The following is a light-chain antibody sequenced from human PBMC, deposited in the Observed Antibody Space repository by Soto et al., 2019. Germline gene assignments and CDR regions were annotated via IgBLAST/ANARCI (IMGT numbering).Light chain of an antibody. J-gene: IGKJ1*01. CDR3: QQHNSYTPT. Sequence: DIQITQSPSTLSASVGDRVTITCRASQSISSWLAWYTQKPGKAPKILIYDASSLESGVPSMFSCSGAGTECTRTISSLQTDDVSTYYCQQHNSYTPTFGQGTKVDIK. CDR1: QSISSW. CDR2: DAS. V-gene: IGKV1-5*01.